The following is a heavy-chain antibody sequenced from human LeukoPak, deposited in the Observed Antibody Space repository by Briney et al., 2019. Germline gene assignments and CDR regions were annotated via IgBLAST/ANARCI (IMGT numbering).Heavy chain of an antibody. Sequence: GASVKVSCKASGYTFTSYDINWVRQATGQGLEWMGWMNPNSGNTGYAQKFQGRVTMTRNTSISTAYMELSSLRSEDTAVYYCARGRVVPAAIWDAYYYYGMDVWGQGTTVTVSS. CDR1: GYTFTSYD. CDR2: MNPNSGNT. CDR3: ARGRVVPAAIWDAYYYYGMDV. V-gene: IGHV1-8*01. J-gene: IGHJ6*02. D-gene: IGHD2-2*02.